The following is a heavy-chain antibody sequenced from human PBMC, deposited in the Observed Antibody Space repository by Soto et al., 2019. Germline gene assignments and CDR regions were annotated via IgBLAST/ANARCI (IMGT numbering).Heavy chain of an antibody. V-gene: IGHV2-5*02. J-gene: IGHJ4*02. CDR2: IYWDADK. CDR3: PHRPGGYMSGWDNGYFDY. CDR1: GFSFSTSQVG. Sequence: QITLHESGPTLVKPTQTLTLTCTFSGFSFSTSQVGVGWISQPPGKAQEWLALIYWDADKRYNPSLSSRLAITKDNAKNQVVLTMTNVDPVDTATYYCPHRPGGYMSGWDNGYFDYWGRGALVTVSS. D-gene: IGHD6-19*01.